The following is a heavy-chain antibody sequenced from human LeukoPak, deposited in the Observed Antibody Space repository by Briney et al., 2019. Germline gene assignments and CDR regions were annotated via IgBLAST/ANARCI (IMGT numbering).Heavy chain of an antibody. D-gene: IGHD1-26*01. CDR1: GYTFTGYY. Sequence: ASVTVSFTSSGYTFTGYYMYWVRQAPGQGLELMGLINPNSGGTNYAQKFQGRVTMTRNTSISTAYMELSSLRSEDTAVYYCARGEKGASSLGYWGEGTLVTVSS. CDR2: INPNSGGT. J-gene: IGHJ4*02. V-gene: IGHV1-2*02. CDR3: ARGEKGASSLGY.